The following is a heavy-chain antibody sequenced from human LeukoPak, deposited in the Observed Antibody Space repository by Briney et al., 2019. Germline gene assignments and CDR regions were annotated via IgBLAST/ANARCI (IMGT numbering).Heavy chain of an antibody. CDR3: AKVLGWSYYDSSGYFDY. CDR2: ISGSGGST. J-gene: IGHJ4*02. Sequence: PGGSLRLSCAASGFTFSSYSMNWVRQAPGKGLEWVSGISGSGGSTYYADSVKGRFTISRDNSKNTLYLQMNSLRAEDTAVYYCAKVLGWSYYDSSGYFDYWGQGTLVTVSS. CDR1: GFTFSSYS. D-gene: IGHD3-22*01. V-gene: IGHV3-23*01.